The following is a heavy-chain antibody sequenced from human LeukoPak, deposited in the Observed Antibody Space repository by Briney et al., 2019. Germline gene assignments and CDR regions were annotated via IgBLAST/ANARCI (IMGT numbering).Heavy chain of an antibody. J-gene: IGHJ6*03. V-gene: IGHV4-59*01. CDR1: GGSISSYY. Sequence: SSETLSLTCTVSGGSISSYYWSWIRQPPGKGLEWIGYIYYSGSTNYNPSLKSRVTISVDTSKNQFSLKLSSVTAADTAVYYCARETSQKGAHYMDIWGKGTTVTISS. D-gene: IGHD3-16*01. CDR2: IYYSGST. CDR3: ARETSQKGAHYMDI.